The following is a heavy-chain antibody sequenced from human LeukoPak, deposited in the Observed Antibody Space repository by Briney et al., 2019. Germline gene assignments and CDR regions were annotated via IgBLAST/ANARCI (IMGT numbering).Heavy chain of an antibody. CDR2: INHSGST. CDR1: GGSFSGYY. CDR3: ARDRRSLPFPDAFDI. D-gene: IGHD3-3*02. Sequence: SETLSLTCAVYGGSFSGYYWSWIRQPPGKGLEWIGEINHSGSTNYNPSLKSRVTISVDTSKNQFSLKLSSVTAADTAVYYCARDRRSLPFPDAFDIWGQGTMVTVSS. J-gene: IGHJ3*02. V-gene: IGHV4-34*01.